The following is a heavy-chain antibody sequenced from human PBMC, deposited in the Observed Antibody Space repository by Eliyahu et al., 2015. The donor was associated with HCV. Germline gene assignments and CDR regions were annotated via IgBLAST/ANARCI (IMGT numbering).Heavy chain of an antibody. V-gene: IGHV1-24*01. CDR3: ATAYYCSGGSCYFDY. Sequence: QVQLVQSGAEVKKPGASVKVSCKVSGYTLTELSMHWVRQAPGKGLEWMGGFEPEDGETIYAQKXQGRVTMTEDTSTDTAYMELSSLRSEDTAVYYCATAYYCSGGSCYFDYWGQGTLVTVSS. CDR1: GYTLTELS. CDR2: FEPEDGET. J-gene: IGHJ4*02. D-gene: IGHD2-15*01.